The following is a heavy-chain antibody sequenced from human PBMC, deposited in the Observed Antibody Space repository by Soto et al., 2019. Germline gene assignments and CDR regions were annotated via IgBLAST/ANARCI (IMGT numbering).Heavy chain of an antibody. J-gene: IGHJ6*02. Sequence: QVQLVQSGAEVKKPGSSVKVSCKASGGTFSSYAISWVRQAPGQGLEWMGGIIPIFGTANYAQKFQGRVTITADESTSTAYMELSSLRSEDTAVYYCASHKGGDTKYYYYGLDVWGQGTTVTVSS. CDR3: ASHKGGDTKYYYYGLDV. CDR1: GGTFSSYA. D-gene: IGHD2-21*02. CDR2: IIPIFGTA. V-gene: IGHV1-69*01.